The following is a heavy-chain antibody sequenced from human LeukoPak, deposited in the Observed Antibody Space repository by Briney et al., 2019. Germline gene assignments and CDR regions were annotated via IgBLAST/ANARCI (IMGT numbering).Heavy chain of an antibody. V-gene: IGHV3-21*01. CDR1: GFTFSNYA. CDR3: AGGYYDFWSGYYTTQYNWFDP. CDR2: ISGSGGYI. Sequence: GGSLRLSCAASGFTFSNYAMSWVRQAPGKGLEWVSAISGSGGYIYYADSVKGRFTISRDNAKNSLYLQMNSLRAEDTAVYYCAGGYYDFWSGYYTTQYNWFDPWGQGTLVTVSS. J-gene: IGHJ5*02. D-gene: IGHD3-3*01.